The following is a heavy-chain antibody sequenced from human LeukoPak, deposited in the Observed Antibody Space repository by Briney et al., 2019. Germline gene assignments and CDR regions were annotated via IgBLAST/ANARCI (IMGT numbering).Heavy chain of an antibody. CDR2: IYYSGYT. CDR1: GGSISRSIYY. J-gene: IGHJ4*02. D-gene: IGHD6-19*01. CDR3: ASRAKEYNRGWSLDY. V-gene: IGHV4-39*01. Sequence: SETLSLTCTVSGGSISRSIYYWDSIRQPPGKGLEWIGTIYYSGYTYYNPSLKSRVTISVDTSKNQFSLNVTSVTAADTAVYYCASRAKEYNRGWSLDYWGQGIQVTVSS.